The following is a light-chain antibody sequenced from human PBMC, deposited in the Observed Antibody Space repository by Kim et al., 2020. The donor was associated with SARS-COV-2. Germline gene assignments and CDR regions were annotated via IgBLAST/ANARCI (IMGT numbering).Light chain of an antibody. CDR1: NSESKR. Sequence: AHRSTATITSRGNNSESKRVHWYQQKPGQAPVLFIYFDNARPSGIPERCSGSNYGTTATLTISRVEAGDEADYYCQVWDSRGAQYVFGSGTKVTVL. CDR3: QVWDSRGAQYV. V-gene: IGLV3-21*04. CDR2: FDN. J-gene: IGLJ1*01.